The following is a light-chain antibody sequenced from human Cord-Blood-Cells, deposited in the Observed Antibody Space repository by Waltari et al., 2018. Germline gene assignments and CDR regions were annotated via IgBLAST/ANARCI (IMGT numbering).Light chain of an antibody. V-gene: IGLV2-23*01. CDR2: EGS. Sequence: QSALTQPASVTGSPGQSITISCTGTSSDVGSYNLVSWYQQHPGKAPKLMIYEGSKRPSGVSNRFSGYKSGNPASLTISGLQAEDEADYYCCSYAGSSTYVFGTGTKVTVL. J-gene: IGLJ1*01. CDR1: SSDVGSYNL. CDR3: CSYAGSSTYV.